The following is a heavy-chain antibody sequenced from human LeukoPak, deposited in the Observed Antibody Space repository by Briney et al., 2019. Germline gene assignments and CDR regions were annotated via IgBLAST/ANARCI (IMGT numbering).Heavy chain of an antibody. J-gene: IGHJ4*02. Sequence: GGSLRLSCGVSGFAFGSEAMNWVRQSPARGLEWVASISPGGGTTYYADSVKGRFTISRDNSKNTLYLQMNSLRAEDTAVYYCANEPDYYDSSGADYWGQGTLVTVSS. CDR3: ANEPDYYDSSGADY. CDR2: ISPGGGTT. D-gene: IGHD3-22*01. CDR1: GFAFGSEA. V-gene: IGHV3-23*01.